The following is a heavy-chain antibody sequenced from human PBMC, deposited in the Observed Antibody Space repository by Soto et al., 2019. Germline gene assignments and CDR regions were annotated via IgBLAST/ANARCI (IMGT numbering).Heavy chain of an antibody. CDR2: IYYSGST. CDR3: ASRPPPEYSSSWYNDY. V-gene: IGHV4-39*02. J-gene: IGHJ4*02. D-gene: IGHD6-13*01. CDR1: GGSISSSSYY. Sequence: QLQLQESGPGLVKPSETLSLTCTVSGGSISSSSYYCGWIRQPPGKGLEWIGSIYYSGSTYYNPSRKSRVDITVDPSKNHFSLKLSSVTAADTAVYYCASRPPPEYSSSWYNDYWGQGPLVTVSS.